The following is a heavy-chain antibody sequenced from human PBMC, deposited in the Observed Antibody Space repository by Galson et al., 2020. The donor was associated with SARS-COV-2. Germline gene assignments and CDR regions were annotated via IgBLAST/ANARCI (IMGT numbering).Heavy chain of an antibody. V-gene: IGHV3-53*01. Sequence: QLGESLKISCAASGFTVSSNYMSWVRQAPGKGLEWVSVIYSGGSTYYADSVKGRFTISRDNSKNTLHLQMNSLRAEDTAVYYCARAWTLGATLDYGGQGALVTVAS. D-gene: IGHD1-26*01. CDR2: IYSGGST. CDR3: ARAWTLGATLDY. J-gene: IGHJ4*02. CDR1: GFTVSSNY.